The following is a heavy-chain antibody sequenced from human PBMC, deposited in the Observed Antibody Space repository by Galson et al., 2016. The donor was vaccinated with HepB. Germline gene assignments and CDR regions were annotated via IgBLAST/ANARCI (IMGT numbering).Heavy chain of an antibody. V-gene: IGHV3-30*04. CDR3: AKFQYNERVDAFDI. D-gene: IGHD1-26*01. CDR1: GFTFSNHA. CDR2: ISFDGSDE. Sequence: SLRLSCAASGFTFSNHAMHWVRQAPGKGLEWVAVISFDGSDERNAESVKGRFTISRDNSRNTLYLQMNSLRDEDTAVYYCAKFQYNERVDAFDIWGQGTMVTVSS. J-gene: IGHJ3*02.